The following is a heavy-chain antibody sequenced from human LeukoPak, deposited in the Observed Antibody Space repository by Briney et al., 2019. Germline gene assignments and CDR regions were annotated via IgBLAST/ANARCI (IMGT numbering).Heavy chain of an antibody. V-gene: IGHV3-23*01. Sequence: GGSLRLSCAASGFTFSRYAMSWVRQAPGKGLEWVSAISGSGGSTYYADSVKGRFTISRDNSKNTLYLQMNSLRAEDTAVYYCAKAHIAAAVIPLFDYWGQGTLVTVSS. CDR3: AKAHIAAAVIPLFDY. D-gene: IGHD6-13*01. CDR1: GFTFSRYA. J-gene: IGHJ4*02. CDR2: ISGSGGST.